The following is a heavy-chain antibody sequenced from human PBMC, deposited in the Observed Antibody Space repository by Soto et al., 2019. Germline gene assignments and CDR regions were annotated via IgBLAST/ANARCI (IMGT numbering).Heavy chain of an antibody. CDR2: MNPDSDKT. J-gene: IGHJ4*02. CDR1: GYMFSNYD. D-gene: IGHD2-21*02. Sequence: QVQLVQSGAEVKKPGASVKVSCKASGYMFSNYDIIWVRQATGQGLEWMGWMNPDSDKTDYAEKYQGSVTMTGNTSISTAYMELTALTYEDTAIYYCARPGARYCGGDCYSSHWGQGTLVTVSS. V-gene: IGHV1-8*01. CDR3: ARPGARYCGGDCYSSH.